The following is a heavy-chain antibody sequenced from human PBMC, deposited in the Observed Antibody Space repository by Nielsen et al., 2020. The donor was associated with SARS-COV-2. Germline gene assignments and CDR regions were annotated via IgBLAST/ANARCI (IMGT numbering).Heavy chain of an antibody. J-gene: IGHJ4*02. Sequence: GESLKISCAASGFTFSSHSMNWVRQAPGKGLQWVSYISSSSSTIDYADSVKGRFTISRDNARNSLFLQMNSLRDEDTAVYYCLSRGDYYDGNGYYSVDYWGQGTLVTVSS. V-gene: IGHV3-48*02. CDR3: LSRGDYYDGNGYYSVDY. CDR2: ISSSSSTI. D-gene: IGHD3-22*01. CDR1: GFTFSSHS.